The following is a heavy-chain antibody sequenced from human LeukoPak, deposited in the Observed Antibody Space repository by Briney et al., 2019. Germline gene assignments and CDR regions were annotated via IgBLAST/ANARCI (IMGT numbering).Heavy chain of an antibody. CDR3: AREVVPAAPSFPFDY. Sequence: GASVKVSCKASGYTFTSYYMHWVRQAPGQGLEWMGIINPSGGSTSYAQKFQGRVTMTRDTSTSTVYMELSSLRSEDTAVYYCAREVVPAAPSFPFDYWGQGTLVTVSP. V-gene: IGHV1-46*03. CDR1: GYTFTSYY. J-gene: IGHJ4*02. D-gene: IGHD2-2*01. CDR2: INPSGGST.